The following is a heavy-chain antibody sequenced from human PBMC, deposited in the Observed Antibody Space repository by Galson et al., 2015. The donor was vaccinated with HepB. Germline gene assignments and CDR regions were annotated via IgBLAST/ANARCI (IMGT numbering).Heavy chain of an antibody. CDR3: AKDQRYSSGLFGWGLSTDQVYSYYALDV. CDR2: ISDGGSNK. V-gene: IGHV3-30*18. CDR1: GFTFSSHD. J-gene: IGHJ6*02. Sequence: SLRLSCAASGFTFSSHDMHWVRQAPGKGLEWVAVISDGGSNKYYADSVKGRFTISRDNSKNTLYLQMHSLRAEDTGVYYCAKDQRYSSGLFGWGLSTDQVYSYYALDVWGQGTTVTVSS. D-gene: IGHD6-19*01.